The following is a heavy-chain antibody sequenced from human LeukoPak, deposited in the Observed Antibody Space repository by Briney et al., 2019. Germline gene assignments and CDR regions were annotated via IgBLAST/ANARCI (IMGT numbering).Heavy chain of an antibody. D-gene: IGHD3-10*01. V-gene: IGHV1-2*02. J-gene: IGHJ6*02. CDR3: ARAMVRGVMVSYGMDV. CDR2: INPNSGGT. CDR1: GYTFTSYG. Sequence: GASVKVSCKASGYTFTSYGISWVRQAPGQGLEWMGWINPNSGGTNYAQKFQGRVTMTRDTSISTAYMELSRLRSDDTAVYYCARAMVRGVMVSYGMDVWGQGTTVTVSS.